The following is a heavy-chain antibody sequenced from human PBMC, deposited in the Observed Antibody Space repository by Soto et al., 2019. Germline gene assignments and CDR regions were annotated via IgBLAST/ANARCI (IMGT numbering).Heavy chain of an antibody. CDR1: GFTFSSYA. V-gene: IGHV3-23*01. CDR3: AKGAIRYFYWLPSDAFDI. Sequence: EVQLLESGGGLVQPGGSLRLSCAASGFTFSSYAMSWVRQAPGKGLERVSAISGSGGSTYYADSVKGRFTISRDNSKNTLYLQMNSLSAEDTAVYYCAKGAIRYFYWLPSDAFDICGQGTMASLSS. J-gene: IGHJ3*02. D-gene: IGHD3-9*01. CDR2: ISGSGGST.